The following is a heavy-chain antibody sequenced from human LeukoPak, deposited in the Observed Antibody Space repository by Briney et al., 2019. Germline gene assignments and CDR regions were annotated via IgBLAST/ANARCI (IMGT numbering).Heavy chain of an antibody. CDR2: MSPNSGNT. J-gene: IGHJ5*01. CDR3: AKSPHPTVVTATLPVNFFDS. CDR1: GYTFTNFD. V-gene: IGHV1-8*02. D-gene: IGHD4-23*01. Sequence: ASVKVSCKASGYTFTNFDINWERQATGQGLEWMGRMSPNSGNTVYAQKFQGRVTLTRNTSIGTAYMELSSLTSEDTAVYYCAKSPHPTVVTATLPVNFFDSWGQGTLVTVSS.